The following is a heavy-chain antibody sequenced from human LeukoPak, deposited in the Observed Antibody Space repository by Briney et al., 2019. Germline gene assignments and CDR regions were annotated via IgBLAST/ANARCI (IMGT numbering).Heavy chain of an antibody. CDR1: GFSLGDYY. V-gene: IGHV3-11*04. J-gene: IGHJ4*02. Sequence: GGCRRLSCAASGFSLGDYYMSWVRQAPGEGLEWVSYIRRIGDTMSYADSVKGRFTISRDNAKNSLYLQMSSLRAEDAAIYYCARVMGNYASDYRSQGALVTVSS. D-gene: IGHD1-7*01. CDR3: ARVMGNYASDY. CDR2: IRRIGDTM.